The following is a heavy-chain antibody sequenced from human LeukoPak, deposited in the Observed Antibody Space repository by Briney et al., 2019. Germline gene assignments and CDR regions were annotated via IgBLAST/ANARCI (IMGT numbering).Heavy chain of an antibody. CDR2: INQDGSEK. CDR3: ARGHYGMDV. Sequence: GGSLRLSGVASGFTFSHYWMTWVRQAPGKGPEWVANINQDGSEKYHVDSVEGRFTISRDNAKNSLYLQMNSLRAEDTAVYYCARGHYGMDVWGQGTTVTVSS. CDR1: GFTFSHYW. V-gene: IGHV3-7*05. J-gene: IGHJ6*02.